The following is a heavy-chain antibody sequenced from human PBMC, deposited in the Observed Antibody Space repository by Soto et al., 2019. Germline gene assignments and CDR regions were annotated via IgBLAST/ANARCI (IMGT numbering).Heavy chain of an antibody. V-gene: IGHV3-64*01. J-gene: IGHJ6*03. D-gene: IGHD6-6*01. Sequence: EVQLAESGGGLAQPGGSLRLSCAASGFTLSGYAMDWVRQAPGKGLEYVSGISSNGVGTYYANSVQGRFTISKDNSKNTVYLQMGSLRPEDMSVYYCARRARPDFYYMDVWGKGTTVTVS. CDR2: ISSNGVGT. CDR3: ARRARPDFYYMDV. CDR1: GFTLSGYA.